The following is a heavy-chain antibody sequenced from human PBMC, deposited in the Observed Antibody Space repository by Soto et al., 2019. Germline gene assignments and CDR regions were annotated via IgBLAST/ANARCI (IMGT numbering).Heavy chain of an antibody. CDR2: IYPGDSDT. V-gene: IGHV5-51*01. CDR1: GYSFTSYW. J-gene: IGHJ6*02. D-gene: IGHD5-12*01. Sequence: PGESLNISCKGSGYSFTSYWIGWVRQMPGKGLEWMGIIYPGDSDTRYSPSFQGQVTISADKAISTAYLQWSSLKASDTAMYYCARGPGDKRSPKSDGYNYYYGMDVWGQGTTVTVSS. CDR3: ARGPGDKRSPKSDGYNYYYGMDV.